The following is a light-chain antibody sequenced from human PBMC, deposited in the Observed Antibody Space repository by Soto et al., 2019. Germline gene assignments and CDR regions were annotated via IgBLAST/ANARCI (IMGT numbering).Light chain of an antibody. J-gene: IGKJ2*01. CDR2: RAS. CDR1: QSISNDY. V-gene: IGKV3-20*01. CDR3: HQYGSSPYT. Sequence: EIVLTQSPGTLSLSPGERATLSCRASQSISNDYLAWYQQKPRQSPRLLIYRASSRATGIPDRFSGSGSGTDFTLTISRLEPEDFAVYYCHQYGSSPYTFGQGTKLEIK.